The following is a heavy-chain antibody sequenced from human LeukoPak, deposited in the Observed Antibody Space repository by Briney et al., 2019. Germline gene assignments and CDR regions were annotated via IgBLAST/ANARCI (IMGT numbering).Heavy chain of an antibody. V-gene: IGHV1-2*06. J-gene: IGHJ5*02. D-gene: IGHD6-19*01. Sequence: ASVKVSCKASGYTFTGNYMHLVRQAPGQGLEWMGRINPNSGGTNYAQKFQGRVTMTRDTSISTAYMELSRLRSDDTAVYYCARYSSGWYLNWFDPWGQGTLVTVSS. CDR2: INPNSGGT. CDR1: GYTFTGNY. CDR3: ARYSSGWYLNWFDP.